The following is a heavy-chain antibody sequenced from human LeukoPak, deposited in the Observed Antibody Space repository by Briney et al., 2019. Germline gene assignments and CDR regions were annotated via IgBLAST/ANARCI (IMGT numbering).Heavy chain of an antibody. J-gene: IGHJ4*02. CDR1: GGSISSSSYY. D-gene: IGHD2-2*01. V-gene: IGHV4-39*01. CDR2: IYYSGST. Sequence: SETLSLTCTVSGGSISSSSYYWGWIRQPPGKGLEWIGSIYYSGSTYYNPSLKSRVTISVDTSKNQFSLKLSSVTAADTAVYYCARGPAVPAAPWAFDYWGQGTLVTVSS. CDR3: ARGPAVPAAPWAFDY.